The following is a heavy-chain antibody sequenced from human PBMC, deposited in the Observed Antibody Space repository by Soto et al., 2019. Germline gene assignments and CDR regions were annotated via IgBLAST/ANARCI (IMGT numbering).Heavy chain of an antibody. CDR1: GGSISSGGYS. CDR3: ARGPPNTY. J-gene: IGHJ4*02. CDR2: IYHSGST. D-gene: IGHD2-8*01. Sequence: PSETLSLTCAVSGGSISSGGYSWSWIRQPPGNGLEWIGYIYHSGSTYYNPSLKSRVTISVDRSKNQFSLKLSSVTAADTAVYYCARGPPNTYWGQGTLVTVSS. V-gene: IGHV4-30-2*01.